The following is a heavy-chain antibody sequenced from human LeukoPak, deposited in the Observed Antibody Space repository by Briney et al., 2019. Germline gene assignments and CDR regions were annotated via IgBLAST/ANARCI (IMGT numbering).Heavy chain of an antibody. V-gene: IGHV4-31*03. CDR1: GGSINTGDYY. J-gene: IGHJ4*02. Sequence: SETLSLTYSVSGGSINTGDYYWSWIRQHPGKGLEWIGYIYHSGNTYYNPSLKSRLTISVGTSKNQFSLKLSSVTAADTAVYYCARETFHCTTTICYPYYFDFWGQGILVTVSS. CDR3: ARETFHCTTTICYPYYFDF. CDR2: IYHSGNT. D-gene: IGHD2-2*01.